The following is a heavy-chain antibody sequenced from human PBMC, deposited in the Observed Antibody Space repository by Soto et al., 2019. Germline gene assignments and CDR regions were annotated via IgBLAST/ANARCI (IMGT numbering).Heavy chain of an antibody. J-gene: IGHJ6*02. V-gene: IGHV1-2*04. CDR2: TNPNSGGT. CDR3: ARAGAPVLRFLEWSRPSYYYGMDV. CDR1: GYTFTGYY. D-gene: IGHD3-3*01. Sequence: WASVKVSCKASGYTFTGYYMHWVRQAPGQGLEWMGWTNPNSGGTNYAQKFQGWVTMTRDTSISTAYMELSRLRSDDTAVYYCARAGAPVLRFLEWSRPSYYYGMDVWGQGTTVTVSS.